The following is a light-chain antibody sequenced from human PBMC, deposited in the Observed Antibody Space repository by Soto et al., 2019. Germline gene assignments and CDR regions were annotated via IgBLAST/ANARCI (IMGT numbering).Light chain of an antibody. Sequence: PSVSVAPGQTARITCGGNNIGSKSVHWYQQKPGKAPKLLIYAASSLQSGVPSRFSGSGSGTDFTLTISSLQPGDFATYYCQQTFSFPITFGQGTRLEIK. V-gene: IGKV1-39*01. CDR3: QQTFSFPIT. CDR1: NIGSKS. J-gene: IGKJ5*01. CDR2: AAS.